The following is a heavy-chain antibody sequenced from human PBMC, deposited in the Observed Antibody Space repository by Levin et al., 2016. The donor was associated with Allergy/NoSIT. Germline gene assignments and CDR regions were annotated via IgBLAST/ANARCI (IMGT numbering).Heavy chain of an antibody. V-gene: IGHV3-74*01. CDR1: GFTFSSYW. CDR2: INSDGSST. J-gene: IGHJ6*02. D-gene: IGHD2-21*02. CDR3: ARYGPLTYYYGMDV. Sequence: GESLKISCAASGFTFSSYWMHWVRQAPGKGLVWVSRINSDGSSTSYADSVKGRFTISRDNAKNTLYLQMNSLRAEDTAVYYCARYGPLTYYYGMDVWGQGTTVTVSS.